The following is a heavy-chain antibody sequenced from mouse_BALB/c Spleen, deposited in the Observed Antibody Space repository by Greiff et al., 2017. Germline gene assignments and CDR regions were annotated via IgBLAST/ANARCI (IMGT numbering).Heavy chain of an antibody. CDR3: ARLYYGYYAMDY. D-gene: IGHD1-2*01. V-gene: IGHV1-54*01. J-gene: IGHJ4*01. Sequence: QVQLQQSGAELVRPGTSVKVSCKASGYAFTNYLIEWVKQRPGQGLEWIGVINPGSGGTNYNEKFKGKATLTADKSSSTAYMQLSSLTSDDSAVYFCARLYYGYYAMDYWGQGTSVTVSS. CDR2: INPGSGGT. CDR1: GYAFTNYL.